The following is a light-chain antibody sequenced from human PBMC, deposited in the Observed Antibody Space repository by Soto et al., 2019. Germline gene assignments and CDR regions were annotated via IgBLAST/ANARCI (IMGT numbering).Light chain of an antibody. CDR1: SGYVGTYSL. V-gene: IGLV2-14*02. J-gene: IGLJ2*01. CDR3: SSYTSSSTGVA. CDR2: EGH. Sequence: QSVLAQPASVSGSPGQSITISCTGASGYVGTYSLVSWYQQHPGKAPKVVIYEGHKRPSGVPDRFSGSTSVNTASLTISGLQTDDEADYYCSSYTSSSTGVAFGGGTKLTVL.